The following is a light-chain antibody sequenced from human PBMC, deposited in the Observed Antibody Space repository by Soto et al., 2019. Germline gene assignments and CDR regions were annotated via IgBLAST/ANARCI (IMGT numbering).Light chain of an antibody. CDR3: TSYISSSAFFV. CDR2: EVS. J-gene: IGLJ1*01. Sequence: QSALTEPASVSGTPEQSVTISCTGSASDIGRYDYVSWYQQYPGNTPKLLIYEVSHRPSGVSDRFSGSKSGDTASLTISGVQFQDEATYCCTSYISSSAFFVFGTGTKVTVL. CDR1: ASDIGRYDY. V-gene: IGLV2-14*03.